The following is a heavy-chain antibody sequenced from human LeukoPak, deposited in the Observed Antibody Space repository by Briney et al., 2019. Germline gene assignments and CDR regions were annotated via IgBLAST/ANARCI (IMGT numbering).Heavy chain of an antibody. Sequence: GGSLRLSCAASGFTFSSYSMNWVRQAPGKGLEWVSSISSISSYIYYADSVKGRFTISRDNAKNSLYLQMNSLRAEDTAVYYCAREARRGYWGQGTLVTVSS. CDR1: GFTFSSYS. CDR3: AREARRGY. D-gene: IGHD1-14*01. CDR2: ISSISSYI. J-gene: IGHJ4*02. V-gene: IGHV3-21*01.